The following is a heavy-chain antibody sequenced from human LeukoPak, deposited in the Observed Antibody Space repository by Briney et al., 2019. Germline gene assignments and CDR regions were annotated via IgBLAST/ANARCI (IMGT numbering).Heavy chain of an antibody. D-gene: IGHD6-6*01. CDR3: ARHKYSSSPFDY. V-gene: IGHV4-4*07. CDR1: GGSISRYY. CDR2: IYTSGSI. Sequence: SETLSLTCTVSGGSISRYYWSWIRQPAGKGLEWIGRIYTSGSINYNPSLKSRVTMSVGTSKNQFSLTLSSVTAADTAVYYCARHKYSSSPFDYWGQGTLVTVSS. J-gene: IGHJ4*02.